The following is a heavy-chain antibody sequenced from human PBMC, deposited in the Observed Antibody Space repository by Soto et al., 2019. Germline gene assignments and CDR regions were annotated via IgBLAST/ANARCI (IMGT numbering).Heavy chain of an antibody. D-gene: IGHD1-1*01. J-gene: IGHJ4*02. CDR2: ISAHNGNT. V-gene: IGHV1-18*01. CDR1: GYAFTTYG. Sequence: QVHLVQSGAEVKKPGASVKVSCKGSGYAFTTYGITWVRQAPGQGLEWMGWISAHNGNTNYAQKLQGRVTVTRDTSTSTSYMELRSLRSDEKAVYYSARGRYGDYWGQGALVTVSS. CDR3: ARGRYGDY.